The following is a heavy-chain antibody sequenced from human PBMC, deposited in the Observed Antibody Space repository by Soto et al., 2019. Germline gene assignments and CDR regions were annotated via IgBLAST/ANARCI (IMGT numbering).Heavy chain of an antibody. CDR2: ISRSGDST. J-gene: IGHJ3*01. D-gene: IGHD3-9*01. CDR3: ACRRVWFDAFDV. CDR1: GFTFSNSD. Sequence: EVQLLESGGGLVQPGGSLRLSCAASGFTFSNSDMSWVRQALGKGLELVSYISRSGDSTYYADSVKGRFTISRDNSKNTLLLPVNRLRNEDTAVYYCACRRVWFDAFDVWGHGTMVTVSS. V-gene: IGHV3-23*01.